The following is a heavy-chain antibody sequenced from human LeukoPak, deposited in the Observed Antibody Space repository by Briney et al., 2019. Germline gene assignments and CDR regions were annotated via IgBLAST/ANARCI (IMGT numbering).Heavy chain of an antibody. CDR2: ITANNTTK. CDR3: AAASAFSSSWRS. J-gene: IGHJ5*02. CDR1: GLSFSSYN. V-gene: IGHV3-48*01. Sequence: GGSLRLSCTASGLSFSSYNMNWVRQAPGKGPEWVAYITANNTTKYYADSVKGRFTISRHNAKKSLFLQMNSLRAEDTAVYYCAAASAFSSSWRSWGQGTVVTVSS. D-gene: IGHD6-13*01.